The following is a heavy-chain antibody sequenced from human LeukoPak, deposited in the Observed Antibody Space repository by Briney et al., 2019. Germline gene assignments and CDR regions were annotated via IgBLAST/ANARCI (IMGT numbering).Heavy chain of an antibody. CDR2: ISWNSGSI. V-gene: IGHV3-9*01. J-gene: IGHJ4*02. CDR1: GFTFDDYA. CDR3: VRGFGSRGFDY. Sequence: GGSLRLSCAASGFTFDDYAMHWVRQAPGKGLEWVSGISWNSGSIGYADSVKGRFTISRDNAKHSLYLQMNSLRAEDTALYYCVRGFGSRGFDYWGQGTLVTVSS. D-gene: IGHD3-10*01.